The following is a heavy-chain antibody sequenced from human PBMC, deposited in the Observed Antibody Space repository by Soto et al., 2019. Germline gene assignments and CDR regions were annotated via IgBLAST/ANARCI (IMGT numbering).Heavy chain of an antibody. Sequence: QPGWSLRLSWAASGFTFSSYVMSWVRQAPGKGLEWVSTISDSATSTYYTDSVKGRFTISRDNSKNTLYLKMNSLRAEDTAIYYCAKDRCAYSSGSCYFDYWGKGTLVNVS. CDR1: GFTFSSYV. D-gene: IGHD6-19*01. V-gene: IGHV3-23*01. CDR3: AKDRCAYSSGSCYFDY. CDR2: ISDSATST. J-gene: IGHJ4*02.